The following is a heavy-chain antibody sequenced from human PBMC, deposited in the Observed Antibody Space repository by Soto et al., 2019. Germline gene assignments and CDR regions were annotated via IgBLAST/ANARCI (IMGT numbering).Heavy chain of an antibody. Sequence: PGGSLRLSCAASGFTFSTYWMIWVRRTPGKGLEWVANIKQDGTEKYYVDSVRGRLTVSRDNAKSSLYLQMNSLRVEDTAVYYCTTSPHRDSERVFVWGQGTTVTV. V-gene: IGHV3-7*01. J-gene: IGHJ6*02. D-gene: IGHD1-26*01. CDR2: IKQDGTEK. CDR1: GFTFSTYW. CDR3: TTSPHRDSERVFV.